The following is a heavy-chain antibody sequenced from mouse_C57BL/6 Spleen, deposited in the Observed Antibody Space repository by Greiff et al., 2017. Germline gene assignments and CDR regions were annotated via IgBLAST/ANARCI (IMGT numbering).Heavy chain of an antibody. V-gene: IGHV7-3*01. CDR2: IRNKANGYTT. D-gene: IGHD1-1*01. CDR1: GFTFTDYY. J-gene: IGHJ3*01. CDR3: ATSFECYCSSPWFAY. Sequence: DVMLVESGGGLVQPGGSLSLSCAASGFTFTDYYMSWVSQPPGKALEWLGFIRNKANGYTTEYSASVKGRFTISRDNSQSILYLQMNALRAEDSATYYCATSFECYCSSPWFAYWGQGALVSV.